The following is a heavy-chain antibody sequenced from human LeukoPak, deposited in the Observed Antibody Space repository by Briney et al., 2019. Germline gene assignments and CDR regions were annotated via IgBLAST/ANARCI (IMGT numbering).Heavy chain of an antibody. Sequence: SETLSLTCTVSGGSISRGSYYWGWIRQPPGKGLEWLGTVFYSGTTYYNPSLKSRVTISVDTSKNQFSLGLRSVTAADTAVYYCARLDSGDYFFDYWGQGTLVTVSS. V-gene: IGHV4-39*01. CDR3: ARLDSGDYFFDY. J-gene: IGHJ4*02. D-gene: IGHD4-17*01. CDR1: GGSISRGSYY. CDR2: VFYSGTT.